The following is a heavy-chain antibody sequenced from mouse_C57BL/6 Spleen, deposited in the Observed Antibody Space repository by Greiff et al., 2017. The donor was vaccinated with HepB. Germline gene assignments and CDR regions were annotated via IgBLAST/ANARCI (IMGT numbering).Heavy chain of an antibody. V-gene: IGHV1-42*01. D-gene: IGHD2-4*01. CDR1: GYSFTGYY. Sequence: EVKLVESGPELVKPGASVKISCKASGYSFTGYYMNWVKQSPEKSLEWIGEINPSTGGTTYNQKFKAKATLTVDKSSSTAYMQLKSLTSEDSAVYYCARREDYYDYDGAYFDYWGQGTTLTVSS. CDR3: ARREDYYDYDGAYFDY. J-gene: IGHJ2*01. CDR2: INPSTGGT.